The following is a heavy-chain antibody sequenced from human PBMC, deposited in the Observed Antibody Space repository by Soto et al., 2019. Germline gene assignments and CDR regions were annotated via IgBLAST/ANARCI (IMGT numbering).Heavy chain of an antibody. CDR2: INHSGST. CDR1: GGSFSGYY. V-gene: IGHV4-34*01. Sequence: NPSETLSLTCAVYGGSFSGYYWSWIRQPPGKGLEWIGEINHSGSTNYNPSLKSRVTISVDTSKNQFSLKLSSVTAADTAVYYCARGYKQWLVAYYYYYGMDVWGQGTTVTVSS. D-gene: IGHD6-19*01. J-gene: IGHJ6*02. CDR3: ARGYKQWLVAYYYYYGMDV.